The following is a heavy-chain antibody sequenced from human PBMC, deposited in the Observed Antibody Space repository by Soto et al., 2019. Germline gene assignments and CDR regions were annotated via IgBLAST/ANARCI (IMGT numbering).Heavy chain of an antibody. V-gene: IGHV4-4*02. CDR2: IDHSGTT. Sequence: QVQLQESGPGLVKPSGTLSLTCAVSGVSISIPNWWAWVRQAPGKGLEWIGEIDHSGTTNYNPSRNSRVTISLDRSTNQFSLRLTSVAAADTAVYFCARGKFYAFDIWGQGTMVTVSS. CDR3: ARGKFYAFDI. J-gene: IGHJ3*02. CDR1: GVSISIPNW.